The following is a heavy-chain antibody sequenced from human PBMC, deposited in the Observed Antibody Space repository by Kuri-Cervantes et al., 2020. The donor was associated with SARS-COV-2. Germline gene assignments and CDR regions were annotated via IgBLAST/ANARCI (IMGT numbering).Heavy chain of an antibody. V-gene: IGHV4-34*01. CDR1: GGSFSGYY. J-gene: IGHJ5*02. CDR2: INHSGST. CDR3: ARGGPGIAVAGGNNWFDP. Sequence: SQTLSLTCAVYGGSFSGYYWSWTRQPPGKGLEWIGEINHSGSTNYNPSLKSRVTISVDTSKNQFSLKLSSVTAADTAVYYCARGGPGIAVAGGNNWFDPWGQGTLVTVSS. D-gene: IGHD6-19*01.